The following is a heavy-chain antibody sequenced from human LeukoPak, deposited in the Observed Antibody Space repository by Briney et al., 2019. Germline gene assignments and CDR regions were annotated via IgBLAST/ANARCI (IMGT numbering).Heavy chain of an antibody. CDR3: ASIRGTFGY. CDR2: TRNKANSYIT. V-gene: IGHV3-72*01. D-gene: IGHD1-26*01. J-gene: IGHJ4*02. Sequence: GGSLRLSCAASGFTFSDHFLNWVRQAPGKGLEWVGRTRNKANSYITEYAASVKGRFTISRDDSKNSLYLQMSSLKTDDTAMYYCASIRGTFGYWGQGTLVTVSS. CDR1: GFTFSDHF.